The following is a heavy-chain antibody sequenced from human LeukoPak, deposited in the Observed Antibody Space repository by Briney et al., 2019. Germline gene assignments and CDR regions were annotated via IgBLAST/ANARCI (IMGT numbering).Heavy chain of an antibody. CDR2: IYHSGST. D-gene: IGHD2-8*01. V-gene: IGHV4-30-2*01. Sequence: SETLSLTCAVSGGSISSADYSWSWIRQPPGKGLEWIGYIYHSGSTYYNPSLKSRVTISVDRSKNQFSLKLSSVTAADTAVYYCARGDCTDGVCFLSDYWGQGTLVTVSS. CDR1: GGSISSADYS. J-gene: IGHJ4*02. CDR3: ARGDCTDGVCFLSDY.